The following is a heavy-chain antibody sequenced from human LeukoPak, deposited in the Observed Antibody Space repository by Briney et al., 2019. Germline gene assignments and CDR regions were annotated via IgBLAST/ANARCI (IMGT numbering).Heavy chain of an antibody. V-gene: IGHV3-23*01. Sequence: GGSLRLSCAASGFTFSTYAMSWVRQAPGKGLEWVSTISGSGGPTYYADSVKGRFTISRDNSKNTAYLQMNSLKTEDTAVYYCTRTADGLRPFDYWGQGTLVTVSS. CDR2: ISGSGGPT. CDR1: GFTFSTYA. D-gene: IGHD3-16*01. J-gene: IGHJ4*02. CDR3: TRTADGLRPFDY.